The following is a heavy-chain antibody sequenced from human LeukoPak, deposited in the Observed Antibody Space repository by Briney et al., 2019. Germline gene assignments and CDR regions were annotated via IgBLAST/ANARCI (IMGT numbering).Heavy chain of an antibody. CDR1: GGSISSSSYY. CDR3: ARDRGIAVAPDY. V-gene: IGHV4-39*07. CDR2: IYYSGST. Sequence: SETLSLTCTVSGGSISSSSYYWGWIRQPPGKGLEWIGSIYYSGSTYYNPSLKSRVTISVDTSKNQFSLTLSSVTAADTAVYYCARDRGIAVAPDYWGQGTLVTVSS. D-gene: IGHD6-19*01. J-gene: IGHJ4*02.